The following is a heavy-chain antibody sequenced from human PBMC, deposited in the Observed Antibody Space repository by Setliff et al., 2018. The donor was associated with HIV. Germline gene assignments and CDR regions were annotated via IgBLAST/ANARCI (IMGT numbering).Heavy chain of an antibody. CDR3: TTLVGANPYHDAFDI. V-gene: IGHV3-15*07. CDR2: IKSKRDGGTI. J-gene: IGHJ3*02. D-gene: IGHD1-26*01. CDR1: GFTFGKVW. Sequence: GGSLRLSCAASGFTFGKVWINWVRQAPGKGLEWVARIKSKRDGGTIDYAAPVKGRFTISTDDSENTLYLQMNSLKSEDTAMYYCTTLVGANPYHDAFDIWGQGTLVTVSS.